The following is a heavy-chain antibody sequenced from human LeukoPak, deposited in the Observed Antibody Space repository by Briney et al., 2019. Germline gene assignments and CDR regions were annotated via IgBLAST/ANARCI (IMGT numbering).Heavy chain of an antibody. Sequence: QSGASLRLSCAASGFIFSNYAMSWVRQAPGKRLELVSAIGGRDSGTYYADSVRGRFTVSRDDPKNTLYLQMNTLRAEDTAVYYCAKWGDYDILTGYYDSDYWGQGTLVTVSS. CDR1: GFIFSNYA. CDR2: IGGRDSGT. J-gene: IGHJ4*02. V-gene: IGHV3-23*01. CDR3: AKWGDYDILTGYYDSDY. D-gene: IGHD3-9*01.